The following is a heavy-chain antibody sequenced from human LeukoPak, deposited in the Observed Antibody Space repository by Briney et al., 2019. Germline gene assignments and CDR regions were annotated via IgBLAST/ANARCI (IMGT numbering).Heavy chain of an antibody. D-gene: IGHD3-10*01. Sequence: GGSLRLSCAASGFTFSSYGMHWVRQAPGKGLEWVAVISYDGSNKYYADSVKGRFTISRDNSKNTLYLQMNSLRAEDTAVYYCAKDPYYYGSGLTPAPGYWGQGTLVTVSS. J-gene: IGHJ4*02. CDR2: ISYDGSNK. V-gene: IGHV3-30*18. CDR3: AKDPYYYGSGLTPAPGY. CDR1: GFTFSSYG.